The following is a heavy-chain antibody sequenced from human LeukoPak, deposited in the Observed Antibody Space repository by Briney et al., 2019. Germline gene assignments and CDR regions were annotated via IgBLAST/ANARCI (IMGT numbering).Heavy chain of an antibody. Sequence: PGGSLRLSCAASGFTFDDHGMHWVRQAPGKGLEWVSGISWSSGIIGYADSVKGRFTISRDNAKNSLYLQMDSLRAEDTAVYYCAKGEWELLPEYFQHWGQGTLVTVSS. CDR2: ISWSSGII. CDR1: GFTFDDHG. D-gene: IGHD1-26*01. J-gene: IGHJ1*01. V-gene: IGHV3-9*01. CDR3: AKGEWELLPEYFQH.